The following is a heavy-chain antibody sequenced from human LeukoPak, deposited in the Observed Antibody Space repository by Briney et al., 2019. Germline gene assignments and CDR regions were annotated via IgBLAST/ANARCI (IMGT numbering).Heavy chain of an antibody. J-gene: IGHJ4*02. V-gene: IGHV3-23*01. CDR3: AKVKTHWYFDN. CDR1: GFSLSTND. CDR2: ISGSASGGT. D-gene: IGHD1-1*01. Sequence: PGGSLRLSCAASGFSLSTNDMSWGRQAPGKGLEWVSAISGSASGGTTYEDSVKGRFTISRDNSKGTMYLQMNSLRAEDTAVYYCAKVKTHWYFDNWGRGTLVTVSS.